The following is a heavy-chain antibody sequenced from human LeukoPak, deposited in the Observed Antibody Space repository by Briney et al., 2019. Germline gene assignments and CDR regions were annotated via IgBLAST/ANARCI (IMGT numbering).Heavy chain of an antibody. CDR2: ISGSGGRT. D-gene: IGHD3-10*01. J-gene: IGHJ4*02. CDR3: AKGAYGSGNGGAFDS. CDR1: GFTFSSYG. V-gene: IGHV3-23*01. Sequence: PGGSLRLSCVASGFTFSSYGMSWVRQAPGKGLEWVSAISGSGGRTYYADSVKGRFTISRDSSKNTLYLQMNSLRAEDTAVHYCAKGAYGSGNGGAFDSWGQGTLVAVSS.